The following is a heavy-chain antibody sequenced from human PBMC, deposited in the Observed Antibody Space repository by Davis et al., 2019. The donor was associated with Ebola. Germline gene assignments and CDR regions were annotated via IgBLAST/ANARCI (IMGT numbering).Heavy chain of an antibody. CDR2: IKQDGSEK. CDR3: ARDRWYYDFWSGYYTGGYYYYYMDV. J-gene: IGHJ6*03. Sequence: PGGSLRLSCAASGFTFSSYWMSWVRQVHGKGLEWVANIKQDGSEKYYVDSVTGRFTTSRDNAKNSLYLQINRLRAEDTAVYYCARDRWYYDFWSGYYTGGYYYYYMDVWGKGTTVTVSS. CDR1: GFTFSSYW. D-gene: IGHD3-3*01. V-gene: IGHV3-7*01.